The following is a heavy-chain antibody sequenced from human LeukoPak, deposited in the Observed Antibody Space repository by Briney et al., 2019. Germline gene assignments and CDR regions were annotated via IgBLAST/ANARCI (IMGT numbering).Heavy chain of an antibody. J-gene: IGHJ4*02. D-gene: IGHD2-2*01. V-gene: IGHV3-74*01. Sequence: PGGSLRLSCAASGFTFSSYWMHWVRQAPGKGLVWVSRINIDGSSTSYADSVKGRFTISRDNAKNTLYLQMNSLRAEDTAVYYCARYDCSSTSCWGQGTLVTVSS. CDR2: INIDGSST. CDR3: ARYDCSSTSC. CDR1: GFTFSSYW.